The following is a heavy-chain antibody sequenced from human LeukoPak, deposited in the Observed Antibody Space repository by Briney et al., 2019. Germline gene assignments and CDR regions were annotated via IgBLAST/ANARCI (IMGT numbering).Heavy chain of an antibody. CDR2: ISSSGTYT. V-gene: IGHV3-11*03. D-gene: IGHD3-9*01. CDR3: ARQGGDILTGYLDY. J-gene: IGHJ4*02. Sequence: GGSLRLSCATSGFTFSDYYMSWIRQAPGKGLEWVSYISSSGTYTNSADSVKGRFTISRDYPKNSLYLQMSSLRAEDTAVYYYARQGGDILTGYLDYWGQGTLVTVSS. CDR1: GFTFSDYY.